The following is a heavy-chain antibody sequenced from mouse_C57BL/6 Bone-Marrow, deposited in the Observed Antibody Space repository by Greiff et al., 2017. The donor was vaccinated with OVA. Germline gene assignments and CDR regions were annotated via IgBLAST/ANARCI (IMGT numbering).Heavy chain of an antibody. CDR1: GYSFTGYY. CDR3: AREGRDYAWFAY. Sequence: EVQLQQSGPELVKPGASVKISCKASGYSFTGYYMNWVKQSPEKSLEWIGEINPSTGGTTYNQKFKAKATLTVDKSSSTAYMQLKSLTSEDSAVYYCAREGRDYAWFAYWGQGTLVTVSA. J-gene: IGHJ3*01. D-gene: IGHD2-4*01. CDR2: INPSTGGT. V-gene: IGHV1-42*01.